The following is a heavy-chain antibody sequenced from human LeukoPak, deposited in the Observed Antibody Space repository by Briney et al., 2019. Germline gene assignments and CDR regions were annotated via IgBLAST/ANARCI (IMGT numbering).Heavy chain of an antibody. CDR1: GYTFTSYC. CDR3: ARDSCSGGSCYSSYY. Sequence: ASVKVSCKASGYTFTSYCMHWVRQAPAQGLEWMGIINPSGGSTSYANKFQGRVTMTRDTSTSTGYMELSSLRSEDTAVYNCARDSCSGGSCYSSYYWGQRTLVTVSS. V-gene: IGHV1-46*01. CDR2: INPSGGST. J-gene: IGHJ4*02. D-gene: IGHD2-15*01.